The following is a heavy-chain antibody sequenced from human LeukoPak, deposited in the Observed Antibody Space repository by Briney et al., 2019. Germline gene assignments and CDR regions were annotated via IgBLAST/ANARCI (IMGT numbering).Heavy chain of an antibody. D-gene: IGHD4-23*01. V-gene: IGHV1-69*05. Sequence: SVKVSCKASGGTFSNFPISWVRQAPGQGLEWMGGIIPIFGAANYAQKFQGRVTITTDESTSTAYMELSSLRSDDTAVYYCARDGGWLLNWGQGTLVTVSS. CDR3: ARDGGWLLN. CDR2: IIPIFGAA. CDR1: GGTFSNFP. J-gene: IGHJ4*02.